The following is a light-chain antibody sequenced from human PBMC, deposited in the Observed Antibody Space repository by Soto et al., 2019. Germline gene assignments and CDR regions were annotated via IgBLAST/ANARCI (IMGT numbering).Light chain of an antibody. CDR1: QSISSW. J-gene: IGKJ1*01. CDR3: QQYSNYWT. CDR2: DAS. Sequence: IQMTQSPSTLSASVGDRVTITCRASQSISSWLAWYQQKPGKAPKLLIYDASSLESGVPSRFSGSGSGTEFTLTISSLQPDDFATYYCQQYSNYWTFGQGTKVDIK. V-gene: IGKV1-5*01.